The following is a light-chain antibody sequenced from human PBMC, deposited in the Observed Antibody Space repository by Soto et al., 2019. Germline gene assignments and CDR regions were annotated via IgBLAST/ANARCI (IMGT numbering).Light chain of an antibody. J-gene: IGLJ1*01. CDR3: SSFTSSSTFV. CDR1: SSDVGRYNY. Sequence: QSALAQPASVSGFRVQSITISCTGTSSDVGRYNYVSWFQQHPGKVPKLIIYDVSNWPSGVSDRFSGSKSGNTASLTISGLQPEDEADYYCSSFTSSSTFVFGTGTKVTVL. V-gene: IGLV2-14*03. CDR2: DVS.